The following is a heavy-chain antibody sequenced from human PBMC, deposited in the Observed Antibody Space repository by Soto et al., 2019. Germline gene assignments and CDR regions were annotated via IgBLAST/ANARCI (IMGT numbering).Heavy chain of an antibody. J-gene: IGHJ4*02. CDR1: GYTFPGYY. V-gene: IGHV1-2*06. CDR3: ARGRSPVYYYYCSGYFHPLTY. Sequence: GSVKVSCRGSGYTFPGYYTHWARQAPGRRLARMRPINPNRGGTNYAQKFQGIFTMNRDASISTAYMEMRRLRSDDTAVYYCARGRSPVYYYYCSGYFHPLTYWGQGIMVTVS. D-gene: IGHD3-22*01. CDR2: INPNRGGT.